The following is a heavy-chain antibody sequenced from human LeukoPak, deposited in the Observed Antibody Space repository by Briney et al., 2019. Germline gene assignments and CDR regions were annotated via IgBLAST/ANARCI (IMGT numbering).Heavy chain of an antibody. CDR3: AKSGIVGAITD. D-gene: IGHD1-26*01. V-gene: IGHV3-23*01. CDR2: ISGSGGST. J-gene: IGHJ4*02. CDR1: GFTFSSYA. Sequence: GGSLRLSCAASGFTFSSYAMSWVRQAPGKGLEWASAISGSGGSTYYADSVEGRFTISRDNSKNTLYLQMNSLRAEDTAVYYCAKSGIVGAITDGGQGTLVTVSS.